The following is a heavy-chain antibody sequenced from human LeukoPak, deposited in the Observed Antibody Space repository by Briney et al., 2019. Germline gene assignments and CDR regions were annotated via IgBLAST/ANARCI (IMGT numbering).Heavy chain of an antibody. V-gene: IGHV3-30-3*01. J-gene: IGHJ4*02. CDR1: GFTFSSYA. Sequence: GGSLRLSCAASGFTFSSYAMHWVRQAPGKGLEWVAVISYDGSNKYYADSVKGRFTISRDNSKNTLYLQMSSLRAEDTAVYYCARALDFDWPHFDYWGQGTLVTVSS. CDR2: ISYDGSNK. D-gene: IGHD3-9*01. CDR3: ARALDFDWPHFDY.